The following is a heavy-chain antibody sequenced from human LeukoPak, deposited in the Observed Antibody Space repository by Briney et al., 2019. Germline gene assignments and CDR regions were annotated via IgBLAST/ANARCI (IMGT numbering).Heavy chain of an antibody. CDR2: YYPGDSGT. CDR3: AGRGFGDV. Sequence: RGGPPNIPGQGSGYRFTNYSIAWVRQLPAKGLEWWEIYYPGDSGTSYSPPFQGQSTTPATNPISTASLQGTSLKVSDTAMYYCAGRGFGDVWGQGTTVIVSS. CDR1: GYRFTNYS. V-gene: IGHV5-51*01. D-gene: IGHD3-16*01. J-gene: IGHJ6*02.